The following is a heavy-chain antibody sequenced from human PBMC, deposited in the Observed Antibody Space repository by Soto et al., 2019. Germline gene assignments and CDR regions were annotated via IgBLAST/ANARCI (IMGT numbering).Heavy chain of an antibody. D-gene: IGHD4-17*01. CDR3: AKANTAHYYFDY. CDR2: INPSSGST. J-gene: IGHJ4*02. Sequence: QVQLVQSGAEVKKPGASVKVSCKASGYTFTNYYMHWVRQAPGQGLEWMGIINPSSGSTTYAQKFQGIVTMTRDTSTTTVYMELSSLRSEDTAIYYCAKANTAHYYFDYWGQGTLVTVSS. CDR1: GYTFTNYY. V-gene: IGHV1-46*01.